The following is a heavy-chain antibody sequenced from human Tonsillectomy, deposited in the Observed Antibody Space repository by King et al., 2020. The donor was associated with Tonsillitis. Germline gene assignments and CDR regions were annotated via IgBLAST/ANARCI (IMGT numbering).Heavy chain of an antibody. CDR2: IYISGTT. Sequence: VQLQESGPGLVKPSETLSLTCTVSGGSISNHYWSWIRQSAGKGLEWIGRIYISGTTNYNPSLKSRVTMSVDTSKNQFSLGLTSVTAADTAVYYCARGGGLGWYFDLWGRGTLVTVSS. CDR3: ARGGGLGWYFDL. D-gene: IGHD3/OR15-3a*01. CDR1: GGSISNHY. J-gene: IGHJ2*01. V-gene: IGHV4-4*07.